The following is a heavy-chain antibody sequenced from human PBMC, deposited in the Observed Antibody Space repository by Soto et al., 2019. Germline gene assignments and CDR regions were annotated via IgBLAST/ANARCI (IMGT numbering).Heavy chain of an antibody. CDR2: IGPESGAT. CDR1: GYTFTGHY. Sequence: GASVKVSCKASGYTFTGHYIHWVRQAPEQGPEWMGEIGPESGATRYAQKFQGRVTMSRDTSITTVYMELNNLSPDDTAVYYCGRGRSGQLVVSYWGQGTPVTVSS. D-gene: IGHD1-26*01. V-gene: IGHV1-2*02. CDR3: GRGRSGQLVVSY. J-gene: IGHJ4*02.